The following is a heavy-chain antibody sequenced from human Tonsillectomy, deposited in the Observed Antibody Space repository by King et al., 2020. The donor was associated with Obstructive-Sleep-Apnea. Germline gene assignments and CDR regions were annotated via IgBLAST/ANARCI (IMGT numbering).Heavy chain of an antibody. CDR3: ARAGSTVTSTSLSHWYFDL. CDR2: IYYSGST. D-gene: IGHD4-17*01. CDR1: GGSTSSYY. Sequence: VQLQESGPGLVKPSETLSLTCTVFGGSTSSYYWSWIRQPPGKGLEWIGHIYYSGSTNYNPSLKSRVTISVDTSKNQFSLKVSSVTAADTAVYYCARAGSTVTSTSLSHWYFDLWGRGTLVTVSS. V-gene: IGHV4-59*01. J-gene: IGHJ2*01.